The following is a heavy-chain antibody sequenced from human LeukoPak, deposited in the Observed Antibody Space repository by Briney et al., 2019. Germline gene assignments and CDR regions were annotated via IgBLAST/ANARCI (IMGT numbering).Heavy chain of an antibody. V-gene: IGHV5-51*01. Sequence: GESLKIPCKGSGYSFTSYWIGWVRQMPGKGLEWMGIIYPGDSDTRYSPSFQGQVTISADKSISTAYLQWSSLKASDTAMYYCARLTQMHHDAFDIWGQGTMVTVSS. CDR3: ARLTQMHHDAFDI. J-gene: IGHJ3*02. CDR1: GYSFTSYW. CDR2: IYPGDSDT. D-gene: IGHD5-24*01.